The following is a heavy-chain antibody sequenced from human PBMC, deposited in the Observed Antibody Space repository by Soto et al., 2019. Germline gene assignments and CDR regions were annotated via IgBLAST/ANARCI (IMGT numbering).Heavy chain of an antibody. CDR1: GFTLSGSG. CDR2: IRSNVNSDAI. D-gene: IGHD4-4*01. Sequence: EVQLVESGGGLVQPGGSLKLSCAASGFTLSGSGIHWVRQASGKGLEWVGRIRSNVNSDAIAYAASVKGRFTISRDDSKNTAHHQTTRLNTEAPALYYNTRIKESEAGAVTLSLDVWGKGPTVPVPS. J-gene: IGHJ6*04. V-gene: IGHV3-73*01. CDR3: TRIKESEAGAVTLSLDV.